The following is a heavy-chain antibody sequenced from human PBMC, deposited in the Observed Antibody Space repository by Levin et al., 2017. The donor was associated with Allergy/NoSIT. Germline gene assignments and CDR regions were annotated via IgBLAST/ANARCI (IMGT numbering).Heavy chain of an antibody. Sequence: LTGGSLILSCAASGFTFSSYAMSWVRQAPGKGLEWVSAISGSGGSTYYADSVKGRFTISRDNSKNTLYLQMNSLRAEDTAVYYCAKGDVLLWFGSVTRVPSDYWGQGTLVTVSS. CDR2: ISGSGGST. V-gene: IGHV3-23*01. CDR3: AKGDVLLWFGSVTRVPSDY. CDR1: GFTFSSYA. D-gene: IGHD3-10*01. J-gene: IGHJ4*02.